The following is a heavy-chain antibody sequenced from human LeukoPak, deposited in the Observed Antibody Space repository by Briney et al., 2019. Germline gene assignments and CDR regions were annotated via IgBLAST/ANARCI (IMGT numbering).Heavy chain of an antibody. J-gene: IGHJ4*02. CDR1: GGSISSYY. D-gene: IGHD4-17*01. V-gene: IGHV4-59*01. Sequence: SETLSLTCTVSGGSISSYYWSWIRQPPGKGLEWIGYIYYSGSTNYNPSLKSRVTISVDTSKNQFSLKLSSVTAADTAVYYCARARYGDYVDYWGQGTLVTVSS. CDR3: ARARYGDYVDY. CDR2: IYYSGST.